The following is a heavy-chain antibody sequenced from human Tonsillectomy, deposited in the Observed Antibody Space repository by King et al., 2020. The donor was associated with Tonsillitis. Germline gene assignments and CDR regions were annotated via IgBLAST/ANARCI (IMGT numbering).Heavy chain of an antibody. D-gene: IGHD2-8*01. J-gene: IGHJ4*02. CDR2: ISPHSGGT. CDR3: AKAPSCTSGVCYWGEGYYFDY. Sequence: QLVQSGAEVKKPGASVKVSCKASGYSFTDYYIHWVRQAPGQGLEWMGWISPHSGGTSYAQKFQGRVTMTGDTSISTVYMDLSRLGSDDTAAYYCAKAPSCTSGVCYWGEGYYFDYWGQGTLVTVSS. CDR1: GYSFTDYY. V-gene: IGHV1-2*02.